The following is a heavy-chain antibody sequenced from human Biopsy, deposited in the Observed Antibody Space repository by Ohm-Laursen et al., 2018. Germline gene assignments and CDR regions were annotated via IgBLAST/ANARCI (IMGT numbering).Heavy chain of an antibody. CDR2: IFYRGST. D-gene: IGHD3-22*01. Sequence: SETLSLTCTVSGGSISNNNYYWGWIRQPPGKGLVWIGSIFYRGSTHYKPSLKSRVNISVDPSKNQFSLKLNSVTAADTAVYYCARDYDTSGYYYVSWGQGTLVTVSS. CDR3: ARDYDTSGYYYVS. CDR1: GGSISNNNYY. V-gene: IGHV4-39*01. J-gene: IGHJ5*02.